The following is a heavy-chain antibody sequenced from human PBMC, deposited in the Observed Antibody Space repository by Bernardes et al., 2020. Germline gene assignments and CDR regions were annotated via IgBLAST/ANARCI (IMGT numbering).Heavy chain of an antibody. J-gene: IGHJ4*02. CDR1: GFTFTSSA. CDR3: AADRLHLGEDRSY. D-gene: IGHD3-16*01. V-gene: IGHV1-58*01. Sequence: SMKVSCKASGFTFTSSAVQWVRQARGQRLEWIGWIVVGSGNTNYAQKFQERVTITRDMSTSTAYMELSSLRSEDTAVYYCAADRLHLGEDRSYWGQGTLVTVSS. CDR2: IVVGSGNT.